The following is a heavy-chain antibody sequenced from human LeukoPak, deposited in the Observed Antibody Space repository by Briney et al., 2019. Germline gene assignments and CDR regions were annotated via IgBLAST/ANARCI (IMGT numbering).Heavy chain of an antibody. CDR1: GGSVSGHY. Sequence: SETLSLTCSVSGGSVSGHYWSWIRQTPERGLEWLGFVFASGSTNYNPFCKSRVTMSADMSRNQFYLGLQSVSAADTGVYFCARHQHYGDYDYFDFWGQGTLVTVSS. CDR2: VFASGST. V-gene: IGHV4-59*08. J-gene: IGHJ4*02. D-gene: IGHD4-17*01. CDR3: ARHQHYGDYDYFDF.